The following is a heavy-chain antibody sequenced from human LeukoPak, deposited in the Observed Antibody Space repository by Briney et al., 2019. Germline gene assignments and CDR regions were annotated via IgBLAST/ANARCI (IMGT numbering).Heavy chain of an antibody. CDR2: ISAYNGNT. V-gene: IGHV1-18*01. J-gene: IGHJ4*02. Sequence: ASVKVSCKASGYTFTSYGINWVRQAPGQGLEWMGWISAYNGNTNYAQKLQGRVTMTTDTSTSTAYMELRSLRSDDTAVYYCARGNYDSSRYCSFLDYWGQGTLVTVSS. D-gene: IGHD3-22*01. CDR1: GYTFTSYG. CDR3: ARGNYDSSRYCSFLDY.